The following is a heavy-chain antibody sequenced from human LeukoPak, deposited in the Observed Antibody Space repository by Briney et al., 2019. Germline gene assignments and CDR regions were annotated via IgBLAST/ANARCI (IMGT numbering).Heavy chain of an antibody. CDR3: ARGMAYYYNYYYMDV. CDR2: IYYSWST. J-gene: IGHJ6*03. Sequence: SETLSLTCTVSGGSISSYYWSWIRHPPRKGLEGDGYIYYSWSTNYNPSLKSRVTISVDTSKNQFSLKLSSVTAADTAVYYCARGMAYYYNYYYMDVWGKGTTVTVSS. CDR1: GGSISSYY. V-gene: IGHV4-59*13. D-gene: IGHD5-24*01.